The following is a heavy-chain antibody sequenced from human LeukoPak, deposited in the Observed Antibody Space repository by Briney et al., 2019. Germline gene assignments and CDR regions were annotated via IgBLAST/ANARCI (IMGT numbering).Heavy chain of an antibody. V-gene: IGHV3-23*01. CDR1: GFTFSDYY. Sequence: GGSLRLSCAASGFTFSDYYMSWIRQAPGKGLEWVSAISGSGGSTYYADSVKGRFTISRDNSKNTLYLQMNSLRAEDTAVYYCAKHTIFGVVDYFDYWGQGTLVTVSS. CDR2: ISGSGGST. CDR3: AKHTIFGVVDYFDY. J-gene: IGHJ4*02. D-gene: IGHD3-3*01.